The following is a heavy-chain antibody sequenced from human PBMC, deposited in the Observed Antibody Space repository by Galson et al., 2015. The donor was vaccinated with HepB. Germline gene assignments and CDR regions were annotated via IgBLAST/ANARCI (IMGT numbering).Heavy chain of an antibody. Sequence: SLRLSCAVSGLTFSENWMVWVRHAPGKGLVWVTRIKGDGSGVTYADSVKGRFTISRDNAKNTVYLEMNSLRDEDTAVYYCGTDKWGFPDYWGQGTLVTVSS. CDR1: GLTFSENW. J-gene: IGHJ4*02. D-gene: IGHD7-27*01. V-gene: IGHV3-74*01. CDR2: IKGDGSGV. CDR3: GTDKWGFPDY.